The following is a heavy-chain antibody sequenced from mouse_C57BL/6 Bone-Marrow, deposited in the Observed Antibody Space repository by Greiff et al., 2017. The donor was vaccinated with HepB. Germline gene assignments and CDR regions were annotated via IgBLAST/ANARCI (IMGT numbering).Heavy chain of an antibody. V-gene: IGHV5-16*01. CDR2: INYDGSST. D-gene: IGHD1-1*02. Sequence: EVHLVESEGGLVQPGSSMKLSCTASGFTFSDYYMAWVRQVPEKGLEWVANINYDGSSTYYLDSLKSRFIISRDNAKNILYLQMSSLKSEYTATYYCARGYYAAYWGQGTLVTVSA. CDR1: GFTFSDYY. J-gene: IGHJ3*01. CDR3: ARGYYAAY.